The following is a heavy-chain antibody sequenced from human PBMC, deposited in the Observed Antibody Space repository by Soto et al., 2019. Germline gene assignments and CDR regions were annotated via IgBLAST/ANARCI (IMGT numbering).Heavy chain of an antibody. V-gene: IGHV3-30*03. Sequence: PGGSLRLSCAASDFDFSSYGIHWVRQAPGKGLEWVAASSYDGRETFYADSAKGRFTVSKEMSKNTAFLQMNALRHEDTAVYFCARDSGWPILNFDNWGQATPVTLSS. CDR3: ARDSGWPILNFDN. J-gene: IGHJ4*02. CDR2: SSYDGRET. D-gene: IGHD3-10*01. CDR1: DFDFSSYG.